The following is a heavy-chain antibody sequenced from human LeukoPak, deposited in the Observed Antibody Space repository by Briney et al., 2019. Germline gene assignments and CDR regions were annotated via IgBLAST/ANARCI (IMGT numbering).Heavy chain of an antibody. CDR2: IKQDGSEK. Sequence: GGSLRLSCAASGFTFSSYWMSWVRQAPGKGLEWVANIKQDGSEKYYVDSVKGRFTISRDNSKNTLYLQMNSLRAEDTAVYYCAKDRRSSSWYNVNYYYYYMDVWGKGTTVTVSS. CDR1: GFTFSSYW. J-gene: IGHJ6*03. CDR3: AKDRRSSSWYNVNYYYYYMDV. D-gene: IGHD6-13*01. V-gene: IGHV3-7*03.